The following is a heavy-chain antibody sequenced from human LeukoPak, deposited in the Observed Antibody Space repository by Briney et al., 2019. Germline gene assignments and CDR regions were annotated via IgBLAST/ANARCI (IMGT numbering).Heavy chain of an antibody. CDR1: GYTFTSYD. CDR2: MNPNSGNT. D-gene: IGHD6-13*01. Sequence: ASVKVSCKASGYTFTSYDINWVRQATGQGLEWMGWMNPNSGNTGYAQKFQGRVTMTRNTSISTACMELSSLRSEDTAVYYCARATYSSSWYYFDYWGQGTLVTVSS. CDR3: ARATYSSSWYYFDY. J-gene: IGHJ4*02. V-gene: IGHV1-8*01.